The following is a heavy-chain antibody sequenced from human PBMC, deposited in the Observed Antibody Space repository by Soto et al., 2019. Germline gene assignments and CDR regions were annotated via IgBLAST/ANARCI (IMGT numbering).Heavy chain of an antibody. CDR1: GFTFSSYG. CDR2: IWYDGSNK. J-gene: IGHJ6*02. D-gene: IGHD1-7*01. Sequence: PGGSLRLSCAASGFTFSSYGMHWVRQAPGKGLEWVAVIWYDGSNKYYADSVKGRFTISRDNSKNTLYLQMNSLRAEDTAVYYCARVGTTGSTYYGMDVWGQGTTVTVSS. CDR3: ARVGTTGSTYYGMDV. V-gene: IGHV3-33*01.